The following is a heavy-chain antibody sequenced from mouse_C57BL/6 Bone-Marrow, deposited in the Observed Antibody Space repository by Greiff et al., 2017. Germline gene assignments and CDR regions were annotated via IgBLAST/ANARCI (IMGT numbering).Heavy chain of an antibody. CDR1: GYTFTSYW. D-gene: IGHD2-4*01. CDR3: GRNYDYYVEFAD. CDR2: IDPSDSYT. V-gene: IGHV1-69*01. Sequence: VKLQQPGAELVMPGASVTLSCKASGYTFTSYWMHWVKQTPGQGLEWIGEIDPSDSYTNYNQKFKGKATLTVDKSSSTAYMQLSSLTSEDSAVYYGGRNYDYYVEFADWGQGTLVTVSA. J-gene: IGHJ3*01.